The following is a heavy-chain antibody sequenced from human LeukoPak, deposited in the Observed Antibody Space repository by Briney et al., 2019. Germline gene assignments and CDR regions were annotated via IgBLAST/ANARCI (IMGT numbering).Heavy chain of an antibody. D-gene: IGHD7-27*01. J-gene: IGHJ5*02. CDR1: GGSISSYY. Sequence: PSETLSHTCTVSGGSISSYYWSWIRQPPGKGLEWIGYIYYSGSTNYNPSLKSRVTISVDTSKNQFSLKLSSVTAADTAVYYCARVFDPTGEYNWFDPWGQGTLVTVSS. CDR3: ARVFDPTGEYNWFDP. CDR2: IYYSGST. V-gene: IGHV4-59*01.